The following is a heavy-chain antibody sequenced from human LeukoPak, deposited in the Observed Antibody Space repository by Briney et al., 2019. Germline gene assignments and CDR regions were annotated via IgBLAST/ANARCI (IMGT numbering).Heavy chain of an antibody. CDR1: GFTFSSYS. J-gene: IGHJ3*02. D-gene: IGHD1-1*01. CDR2: ISSSSYI. CDR3: ARDGYPNAFDI. V-gene: IGHV3-21*01. Sequence: PGGSLRLSCAASGFTFSSYSMNWVRQAPGKGLEWVSSISSSSYIYYADSVKGRFTISRDNAKNSLYLQMNSLRAEDTAVYYCARDGYPNAFDIWGQGTMVTVSS.